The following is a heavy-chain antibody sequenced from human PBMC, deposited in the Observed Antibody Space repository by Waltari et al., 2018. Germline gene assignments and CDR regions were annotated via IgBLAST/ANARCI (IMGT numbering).Heavy chain of an antibody. D-gene: IGHD2-2*01. Sequence: QVQLVQSGAEVKKPGASVKVSCKASGYTLTSYYMHWGRQAPGQGLEWMGPITPNSGDPNYARKFQDMVTMTRDTSVNTAYMVVGRLTSDDTAVYFCARESAFSTSWYPGFDPWGQGTLVTVAS. V-gene: IGHV1-2*06. CDR2: ITPNSGDP. CDR3: ARESAFSTSWYPGFDP. CDR1: GYTLTSYY. J-gene: IGHJ5*02.